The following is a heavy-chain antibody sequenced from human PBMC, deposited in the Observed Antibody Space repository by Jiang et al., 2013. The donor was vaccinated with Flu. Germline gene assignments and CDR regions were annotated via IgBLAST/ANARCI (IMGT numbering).Heavy chain of an antibody. CDR2: INPGNGNR. Sequence: SGAEVKKPGASVKVSCKASGYTFTTYALHWVRQAPGQSLEWMGWINPGNGNRKYSQKFQGRVTITSDTSAHTGYMELSSLRSEDTAVYYCARDHDDGVNFDYWGQGTLVTVSS. V-gene: IGHV1-3*01. CDR1: GYTFTTYA. D-gene: IGHD3-16*01. CDR3: ARDHDDGVNFDY. J-gene: IGHJ4*02.